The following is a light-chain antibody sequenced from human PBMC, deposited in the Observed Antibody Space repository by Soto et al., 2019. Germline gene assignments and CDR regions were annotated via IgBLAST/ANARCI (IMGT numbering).Light chain of an antibody. Sequence: QSVLTQPASVSGSPGQSITISCTGTSSDVGGYNYVSWYQQQPGKAPKLMIYEVSNRPSGVSNRFSGYKSGNTASLTISGLQAEDEADYYCSSYTRSSTQVFGGGTKLTVL. J-gene: IGLJ2*01. V-gene: IGLV2-14*01. CDR1: SSDVGGYNY. CDR3: SSYTRSSTQV. CDR2: EVS.